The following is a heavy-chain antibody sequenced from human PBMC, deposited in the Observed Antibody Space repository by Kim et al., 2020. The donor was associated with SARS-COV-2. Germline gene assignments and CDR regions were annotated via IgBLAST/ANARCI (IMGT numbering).Heavy chain of an antibody. CDR1: GYTFTSYA. D-gene: IGHD3-16*02. J-gene: IGHJ5*02. V-gene: IGHV7-4-1*02. CDR3: AREDYVWGSYRLRWFDP. Sequence: ASVKVSCKASGYTFTSYAMNWVRQAPGQGLEWMGWINTNTGNPTYAQGFTGRFVFSLDTSVSTAYLQISSLKAEDTAVYYCAREDYVWGSYRLRWFDPWGQGTLVTVSS. CDR2: INTNTGNP.